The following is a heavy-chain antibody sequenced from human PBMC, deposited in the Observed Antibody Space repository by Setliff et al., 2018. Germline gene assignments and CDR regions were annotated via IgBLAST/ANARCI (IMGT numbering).Heavy chain of an antibody. CDR3: ATGPDIGEFGGNYFNY. Sequence: SVKVSCKASGGTFRNYGISWVRQAPGQGLDWMGGIIPIFGTANYAQKFQGRVTITTDDSTNTAYVELSSLRSEDTAVYYCATGPDIGEFGGNYFNYWGQGTLVTVSS. CDR2: IIPIFGTA. D-gene: IGHD2-15*01. J-gene: IGHJ4*02. CDR1: GGTFRNYG. V-gene: IGHV1-69*05.